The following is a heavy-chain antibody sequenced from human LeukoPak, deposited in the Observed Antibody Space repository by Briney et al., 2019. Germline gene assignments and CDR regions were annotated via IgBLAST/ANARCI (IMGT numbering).Heavy chain of an antibody. Sequence: SETLSLTCTVSGGSISSSDYYWAWVRQPPGKGLEWVGSGYYSGRSYYTQSLKSRVTISVDTSKTQFSLKLYSVTAADTAVYYCARLLAAAQTDYFDYWGQGTKVTVSS. D-gene: IGHD6-6*01. J-gene: IGHJ4*02. CDR3: ARLLAAAQTDYFDY. CDR2: GYYSGRS. V-gene: IGHV4-39*01. CDR1: GGSISSSDYY.